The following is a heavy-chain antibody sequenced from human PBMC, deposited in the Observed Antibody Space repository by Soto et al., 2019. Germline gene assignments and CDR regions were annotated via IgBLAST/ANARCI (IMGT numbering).Heavy chain of an antibody. CDR1: VGSISSGCYY. J-gene: IGHJ4*02. CDR2: IYYSWST. Sequence: SETLSLTCTVSVGSISSGCYYWSWILQHPGKGLEWIGYIYYSWSTYYNPSLKSRVTISVDTSKNQFSLKLSSVTAADTAVYYCARFLYIHTAARQENYYFDYWGQGTLVTFSS. D-gene: IGHD5-18*01. V-gene: IGHV4-31*03. CDR3: ARFLYIHTAARQENYYFDY.